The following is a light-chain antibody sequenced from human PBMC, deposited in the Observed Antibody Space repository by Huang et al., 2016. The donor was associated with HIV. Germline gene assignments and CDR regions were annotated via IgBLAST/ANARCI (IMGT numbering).Light chain of an antibody. Sequence: EIVLTQSPGNVSLSPGERVTLSCRASQSISSSYVAWYQQKRGQAPRLLIYGASIRASGSPDTFSGTGSGTDFTLTISRLEPEDVAVYSCQQYGGSPYTFGQGTKLEIK. CDR2: GAS. CDR3: QQYGGSPYT. V-gene: IGKV3-20*01. J-gene: IGKJ2*01. CDR1: QSISSSY.